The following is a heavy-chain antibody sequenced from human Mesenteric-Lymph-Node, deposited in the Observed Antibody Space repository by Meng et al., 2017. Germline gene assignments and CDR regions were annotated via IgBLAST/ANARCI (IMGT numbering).Heavy chain of an antibody. Sequence: GGSLRLSCKGSGYSFSSFWIGWVRQTPGKGLEWMGLIYPGDSDPRYTRYSPSFQGQVTISADKSISTAYLQWSSLKASDTAMYYCACGYSYGTLFDYWGQGTLVTVSS. CDR3: ACGYSYGTLFDY. J-gene: IGHJ4*02. CDR1: GYSFSSFW. V-gene: IGHV5-51*01. D-gene: IGHD5-18*01. CDR2: IYPGDSDPRYT.